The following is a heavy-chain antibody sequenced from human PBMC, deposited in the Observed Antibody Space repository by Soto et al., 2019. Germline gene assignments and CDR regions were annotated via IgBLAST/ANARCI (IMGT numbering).Heavy chain of an antibody. CDR1: GYTFTSMA. CDR2: ISAHNGAT. D-gene: IGHD2-21*01. V-gene: IGHV1-18*01. J-gene: IGHJ4*02. CDR3: GKLGYGGNFLDS. Sequence: QVQLVQSGAEVKKPGASVKVSCMASGYTFTSMAFTWVRQAPGQGLEWMGWISAHNGATDYAQNLQGRVTMTTDISTHTAGMELRSLTSDDTAVYYCGKLGYGGNFLDSWGQGTLVTVSS.